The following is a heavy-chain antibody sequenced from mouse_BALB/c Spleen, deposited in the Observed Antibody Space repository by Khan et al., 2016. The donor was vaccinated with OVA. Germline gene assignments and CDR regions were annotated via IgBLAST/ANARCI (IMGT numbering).Heavy chain of an antibody. D-gene: IGHD2-3*01. Sequence: QVQLQQSGPELVRPGVSVKISCKGSGYTFTDYAMYWVKQSYAKSLEWIGLISTYSGNTNYNQKFKGKATMTVDKSSSTAYMELARLTSEASGICYCARPAYDGYYDYWGQGTTLTVSS. CDR2: ISTYSGNT. V-gene: IGHV1S137*01. CDR3: ARPAYDGYYDY. CDR1: GYTFTDYA. J-gene: IGHJ2*01.